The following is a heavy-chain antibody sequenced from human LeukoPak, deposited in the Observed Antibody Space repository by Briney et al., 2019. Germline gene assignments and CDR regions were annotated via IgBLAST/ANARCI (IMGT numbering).Heavy chain of an antibody. CDR1: GGTFSSYA. CDR2: IIPIFGTA. D-gene: IGHD1-26*01. V-gene: IGHV1-69*05. CDR3: AGDKVGAIYD. Sequence: SVKVSCKASGGTFSSYAISWVRQAPGQGLEWMGGIIPIFGTANYAQKFQGRVTITTDESTSTAYMELSSLRSEDTAVYYCAGDKVGAIYDWGQGTLVTVSS. J-gene: IGHJ4*02.